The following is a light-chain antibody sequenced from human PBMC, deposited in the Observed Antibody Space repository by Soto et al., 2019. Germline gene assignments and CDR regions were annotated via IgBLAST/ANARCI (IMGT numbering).Light chain of an antibody. V-gene: IGLV2-8*01. CDR2: GVS. J-gene: IGLJ1*01. CDR3: SSYAGSINPLYV. CDR1: SSNVGGYNY. Sequence: QSALTQPPSASGSPGQSVTISCTGTSSNVGGYNYVSWYQQHPGKAPKLMIYGVSKRPSGVPDRFSGSKSGNTASLTVSGLQAEDEADYYCSSYAGSINPLYVFGTGTKVTVL.